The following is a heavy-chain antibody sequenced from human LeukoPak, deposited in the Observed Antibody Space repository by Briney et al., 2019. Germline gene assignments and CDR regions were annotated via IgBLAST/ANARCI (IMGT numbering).Heavy chain of an antibody. CDR2: IFYSGIT. CDR1: GDSITSYF. J-gene: IGHJ4*02. V-gene: IGHV4-59*12. D-gene: IGHD3-3*01. Sequence: SETLSLTCTVSGDSITSYFWSWIRQPPGKGLEWVGYIFYSGITNYNPSLKSRVTISLDTSKSQFSLKVRYVTAADTAVYYCARGLNDSWTGENYWGQGTLVTVSS. CDR3: ARGLNDSWTGENY.